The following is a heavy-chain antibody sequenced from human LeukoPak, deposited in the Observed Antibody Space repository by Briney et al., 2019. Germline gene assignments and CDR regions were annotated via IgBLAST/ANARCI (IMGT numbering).Heavy chain of an antibody. D-gene: IGHD6-25*01. CDR2: IWRGGNYK. CDR1: GFNFRTHA. V-gene: IGHV3-33*01. CDR3: VTDPPDSGWAFWS. Sequence: GGSLRLSCSASGFNFRTHAMHWVRQAPGQGLEWVAMIWRGGNYKVYADSLEGRSTISRDDSRNTLSLQMVSLRVEDTAVYYCVTDPPDSGWAFWSWGQGALVTVSS. J-gene: IGHJ5*02.